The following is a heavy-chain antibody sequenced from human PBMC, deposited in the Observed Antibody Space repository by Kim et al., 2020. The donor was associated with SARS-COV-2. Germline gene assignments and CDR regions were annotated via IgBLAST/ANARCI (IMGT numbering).Heavy chain of an antibody. D-gene: IGHD3-3*02. V-gene: IGHV3-23*01. J-gene: IGHJ4*02. Sequence: SGGSTYYADSVKGRFTISRDNSKNTLYLQMNSLRAEDTAVYYCAKTLADYWGQGTLVTVSS. CDR3: AKTLADY. CDR2: SGGST.